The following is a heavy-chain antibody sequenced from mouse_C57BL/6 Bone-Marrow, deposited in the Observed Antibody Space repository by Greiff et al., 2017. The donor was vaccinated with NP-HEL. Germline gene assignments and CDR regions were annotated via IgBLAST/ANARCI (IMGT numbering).Heavy chain of an antibody. CDR3: AIGYIRHWYFDV. Sequence: VQLQQPGAELVKPGASVKVSCKASGYTFTSYWMHWVKQRPGQGLEWIGRIHPSDSATNYNQKFKGTATLTVDKSSSTAYMQLSSLTSEESAVYYCAIGYIRHWYFDVWGTGTTVTVSS. CDR2: IHPSDSAT. J-gene: IGHJ1*03. V-gene: IGHV1-74*01. D-gene: IGHD1-3*01. CDR1: GYTFTSYW.